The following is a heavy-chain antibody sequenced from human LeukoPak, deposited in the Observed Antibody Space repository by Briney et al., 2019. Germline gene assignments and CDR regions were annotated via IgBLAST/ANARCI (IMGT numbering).Heavy chain of an antibody. CDR3: AKGAPYSSSLSNWFDP. D-gene: IGHD6-6*01. CDR2: ISGSGGST. V-gene: IGHV3-23*01. Sequence: PGGSLRLSCAASGFTFSSYATTWVRQAPGKGLEWVSAISGSGGSTHYADSVKGRFTISRDNSKNTLYLQMNSLRPEDTAVYYCAKGAPYSSSLSNWFDPWGQGTLVTVSS. J-gene: IGHJ5*02. CDR1: GFTFSSYA.